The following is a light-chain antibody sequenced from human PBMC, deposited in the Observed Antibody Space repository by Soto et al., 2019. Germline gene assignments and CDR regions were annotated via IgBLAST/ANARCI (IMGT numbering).Light chain of an antibody. CDR1: QSVSSN. J-gene: IGKJ1*01. V-gene: IGKV3-20*01. Sequence: EIVLTPSPATLSVSPGGRVTLSCRASQSVSSNLAWYQQKPGQAPRLLIYGASTRATGTPARFSGSGSGTDFTLTISRLEPEDFAVYYCQQYGSSPRGTFGQGTKVDIK. CDR2: GAS. CDR3: QQYGSSPRGT.